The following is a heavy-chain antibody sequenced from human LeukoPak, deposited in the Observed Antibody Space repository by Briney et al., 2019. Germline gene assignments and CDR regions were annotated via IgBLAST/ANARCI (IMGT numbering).Heavy chain of an antibody. J-gene: IGHJ4*02. D-gene: IGHD1-26*01. Sequence: GGSLRLSCAASGFTVSSNYMSCVRQAPGKGLEWVSVIYSGGSTYYVDSVKGRFTISRDNSKNTLYLQMNSLRAEDTAVYYCASRLGATGHYFDYWGQGTPVTASS. V-gene: IGHV3-66*02. CDR3: ASRLGATGHYFDY. CDR2: IYSGGST. CDR1: GFTVSSNY.